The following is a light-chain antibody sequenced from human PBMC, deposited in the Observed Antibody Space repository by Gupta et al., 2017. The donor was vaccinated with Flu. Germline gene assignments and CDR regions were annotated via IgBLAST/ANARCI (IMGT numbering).Light chain of an antibody. Sequence: EVVMTQSPLSLPVTLGQPASISCRSSQGLGDRDGNTYLHWFQQRPGQAPRRLIYKGSDRDYGVPDSFSGSGCGTDFTLKISMGDADDVVIYCCKQMQPCPWAFGQGTTVEIK. V-gene: IGKV2-30*01. J-gene: IGKJ1*01. CDR3: KQMQPCPWA. CDR2: KGS. CDR1: QGLGDRDGNTY.